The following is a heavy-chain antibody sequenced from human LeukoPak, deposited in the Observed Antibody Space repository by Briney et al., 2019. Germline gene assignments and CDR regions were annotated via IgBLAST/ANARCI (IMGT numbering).Heavy chain of an antibody. CDR2: ISSSSSYI. CDR3: ARGSHYDFWSGPLGSYYGMDV. V-gene: IGHV3-21*01. D-gene: IGHD3-3*01. CDR1: GFTFSSYS. Sequence: GGSLRLSCAASGFTFSSYSMNWVRQAPGKGLEWVSSISSSSSYIYYADSVKGRFTISRDNAKNSLYLQMNGLRAEGTAVYYCARGSHYDFWSGPLGSYYGMDVWGQGTTVTVSS. J-gene: IGHJ6*02.